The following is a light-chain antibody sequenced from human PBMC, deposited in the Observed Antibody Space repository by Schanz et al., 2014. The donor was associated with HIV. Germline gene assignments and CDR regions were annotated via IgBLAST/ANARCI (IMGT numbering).Light chain of an antibody. CDR3: GTWDSSLSGGV. Sequence: QSVLTQPPSVSAAPGQKVTISCSGSSSNIGNNYVPWYQHPPGTAPKILIYDNNKRPSGIPDRFSGSKSGTSATLGITGLQTGDEADYYCGTWDSSLSGGVFGGGTKLTVL. CDR1: SSNIGNNY. V-gene: IGLV1-51*01. CDR2: DNN. J-gene: IGLJ2*01.